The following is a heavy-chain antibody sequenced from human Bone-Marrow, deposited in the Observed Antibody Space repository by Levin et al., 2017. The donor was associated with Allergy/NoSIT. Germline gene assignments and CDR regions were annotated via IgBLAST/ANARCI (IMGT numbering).Heavy chain of an antibody. J-gene: IGHJ5*02. CDR3: AVGRGYCITTSCPEFDP. Sequence: GSLRLSCAVSGGSISNNTWWSWVRQPPGRGLEWIGEIYHTGITNYNPSLKSRVSLSVDKSESQFSLKLNSVTAADTAVYYCAVGRGYCITTSCPEFDPWGQGTLVTVSS. D-gene: IGHD2-2*03. V-gene: IGHV4-4*02. CDR1: GGSISNNTW. CDR2: IYHTGIT.